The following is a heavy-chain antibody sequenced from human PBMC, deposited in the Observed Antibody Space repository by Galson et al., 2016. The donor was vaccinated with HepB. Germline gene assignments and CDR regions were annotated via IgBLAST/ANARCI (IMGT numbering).Heavy chain of an antibody. CDR2: IFYTGNT. CDR1: AGSITATNFY. CDR3: ASRQRGSGFDI. J-gene: IGHJ3*02. Sequence: LTCSVSAGSITATNFYWGWIRQSPGKGLEWIGNIFYTGNTYYSTSLKSRVTIFVDTTKYQFALNMTSLTAADTAVYCCASRQRGSGFDIWGQGTTVTVSS. V-gene: IGHV4-39*01. D-gene: IGHD3-10*01.